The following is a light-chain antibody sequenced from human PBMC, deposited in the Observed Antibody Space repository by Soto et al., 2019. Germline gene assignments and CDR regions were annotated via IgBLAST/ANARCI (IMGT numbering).Light chain of an antibody. CDR2: GAT. CDR3: QQYDTSPWT. Sequence: EIELTQSPGTLSLSPGETATLSCRASQSVNSAYLAWYQVRLGQAPSLLVFGATTRASGIPDRFSGSGSGTDFTLSISRLESEDFAVYYCQQYDTSPWTFGQGTKVEI. CDR1: QSVNSAY. V-gene: IGKV3-20*01. J-gene: IGKJ1*01.